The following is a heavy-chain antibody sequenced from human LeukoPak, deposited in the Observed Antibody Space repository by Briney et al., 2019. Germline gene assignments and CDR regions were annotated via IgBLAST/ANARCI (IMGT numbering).Heavy chain of an antibody. J-gene: IGHJ4*02. CDR3: ASLLGYYTGGDY. D-gene: IGHD3-10*01. V-gene: IGHV4-59*01. CDR1: GGSISSYY. CDR2: IYYNGRT. Sequence: SETLSLTCTVSGGSISSYYWSWIRQPPGKGLEWIGYIYYNGRTNYDPSLKSRVTMSLDTSKNQFSLKLSSVTAADTAVYYCASLLGYYTGGDYWGQGTLVTVSS.